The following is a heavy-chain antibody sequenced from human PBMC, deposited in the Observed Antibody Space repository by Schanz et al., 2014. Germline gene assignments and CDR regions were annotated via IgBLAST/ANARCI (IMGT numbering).Heavy chain of an antibody. CDR1: GYTFSSYG. Sequence: VQLVQSGAEVKKPGASVKVSCKTSGYTFSSYGITWVRQAPGQGLEWMGWMNPDSGNTGYAQKLQGRVTMTTDTSTSTTYMELMSLRSDDTAVYYCARGGYSSGWYDRDIAHFDYWGQGTLVTVSS. D-gene: IGHD6-19*01. J-gene: IGHJ4*02. CDR3: ARGGYSSGWYDRDIAHFDY. V-gene: IGHV1-18*01. CDR2: MNPDSGNT.